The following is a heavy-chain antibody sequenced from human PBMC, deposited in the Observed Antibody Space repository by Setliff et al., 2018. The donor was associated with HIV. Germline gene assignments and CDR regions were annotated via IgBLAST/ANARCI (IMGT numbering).Heavy chain of an antibody. D-gene: IGHD3-10*01. CDR3: ARVGYHGSGRYSFDY. Sequence: PSETLSLTCTVSGGSISSGSYYWSWIRQPAGKGLEWIGHIHTSGSTKYNPSRKSRVTISADTSKNLFSLNLSSVTAAETAVYYCARVGYHGSGRYSFDYWGQGTLVTVSS. CDR2: IHTSGST. J-gene: IGHJ4*02. CDR1: GGSISSGSYY. V-gene: IGHV4-61*09.